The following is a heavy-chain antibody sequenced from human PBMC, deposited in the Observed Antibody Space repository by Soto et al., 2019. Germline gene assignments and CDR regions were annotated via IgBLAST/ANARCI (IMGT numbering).Heavy chain of an antibody. J-gene: IGHJ6*02. CDR3: ARLDTYYYGSGSPYYYYGMDV. Sequence: VESLKISCNGSGYSFTSYWIGWVRQMPWKGLEWMGIIYPGDSDTRYSPSFQGQVTISADKSISTAYLQWGSLKASDTAMYYCARLDTYYYGSGSPYYYYGMDVWGQGTTVTVSS. CDR2: IYPGDSDT. V-gene: IGHV5-51*01. D-gene: IGHD3-10*01. CDR1: GYSFTSYW.